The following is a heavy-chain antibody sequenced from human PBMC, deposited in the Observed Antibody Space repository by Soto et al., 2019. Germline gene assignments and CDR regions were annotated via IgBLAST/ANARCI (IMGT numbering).Heavy chain of an antibody. CDR3: AKDVVVGATTGLGDYHYYYGMDV. D-gene: IGHD1-26*01. CDR1: GFTFSSYG. CDR2: ISYDGSNK. Sequence: GGSLRLSCAASGFTFSSYGMHWVRQAPGQGLEWVAVISYDGSNKYYADSVKGRFTISRDNSKNTLYLQMNSLRAEETAVYYCAKDVVVGATTGLGDYHYYYGMDVWGQGTTVTVSS. J-gene: IGHJ6*02. V-gene: IGHV3-30*18.